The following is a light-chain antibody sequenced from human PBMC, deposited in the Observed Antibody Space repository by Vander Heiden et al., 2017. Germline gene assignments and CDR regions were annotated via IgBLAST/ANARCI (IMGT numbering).Light chain of an antibody. V-gene: IGLV1-44*01. CDR3: ATWDGSLNVV. CDR1: SCNIGKNA. CDR2: NNN. J-gene: IGLJ3*02. Sequence: QSVLTQPPSASGTPGQRVTISCSGSSCNIGKNAVDWYQQLPGMAPKLLIYNNNQRPSEVPDRFSGSKSGTTASLAISGLQSEDEADYHCATWDGSLNVVFGGGTKLTVL.